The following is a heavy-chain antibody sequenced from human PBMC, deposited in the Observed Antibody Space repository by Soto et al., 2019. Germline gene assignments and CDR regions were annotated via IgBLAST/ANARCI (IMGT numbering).Heavy chain of an antibody. V-gene: IGHV3-30*18. J-gene: IGHJ4*02. Sequence: QVQLVESGGGVVQPGRSLRLSCAASGFTFSSYGMHWVRRAPGKGLEWVAVISYDGSNKYYADSVKGRFTISRDNSKHTLYLQMNSLRAEDTAVYYGAKGGHLGSGKYYNPYYFDYWGQGTLVTVSS. CDR2: ISYDGSNK. CDR1: GFTFSSYG. CDR3: AKGGHLGSGKYYNPYYFDY. D-gene: IGHD3-10*01.